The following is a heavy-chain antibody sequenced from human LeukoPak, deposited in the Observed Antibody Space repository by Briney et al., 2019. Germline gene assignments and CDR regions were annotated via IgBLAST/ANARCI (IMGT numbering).Heavy chain of an antibody. CDR3: ARPTSIVGATLY. Sequence: GESLQISCKGFGYIFTDYWIAWVRQLPGKGLEWMGMIYPADSDTRYSPSFQGQVTISADKSISSAYLQWSSLKASDTAMYYCARPTSIVGATLYWGQGTLVTVSS. V-gene: IGHV5-51*01. D-gene: IGHD1-26*01. J-gene: IGHJ4*02. CDR2: IYPADSDT. CDR1: GYIFTDYW.